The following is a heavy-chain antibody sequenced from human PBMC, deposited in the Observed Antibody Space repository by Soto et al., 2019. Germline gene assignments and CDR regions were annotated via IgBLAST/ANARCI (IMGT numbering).Heavy chain of an antibody. CDR1: GGTFSSYA. J-gene: IGHJ2*01. D-gene: IGHD1-26*01. CDR2: IIPIFGTA. Sequence: QVQLVQSGAEVKKPGSSVKVSCKASGGTFSSYAISWVRQAPGQGLEWMGGIIPIFGTANYAQKFQGRVTITADESTSAAYMERSSLRSEDTAVYYCASGGWELPIGYWYFDLWGRGTLVTVSS. CDR3: ASGGWELPIGYWYFDL. V-gene: IGHV1-69*12.